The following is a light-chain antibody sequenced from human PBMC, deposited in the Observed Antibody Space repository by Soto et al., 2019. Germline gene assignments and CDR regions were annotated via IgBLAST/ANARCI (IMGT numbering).Light chain of an antibody. CDR3: SSYTSSSTRV. CDR2: AVS. CDR1: SSDVGGYNY. J-gene: IGLJ1*01. Sequence: QSALTQPASVSGSPGQSITISCTGTSSDVGGYNYVSWYQQHPGKVPKLMIYAVSNRPSGVSNRFSGSKSGNTASLTISGLQAEDEADYYCSSYTSSSTRVFGTGTKLTVL. V-gene: IGLV2-14*01.